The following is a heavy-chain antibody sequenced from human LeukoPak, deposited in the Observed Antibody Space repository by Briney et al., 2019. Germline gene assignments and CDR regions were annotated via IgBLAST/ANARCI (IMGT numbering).Heavy chain of an antibody. CDR1: GYTFTSYG. V-gene: IGHV1-18*01. Sequence: ASVKVSCKASGYTFTSYGISWVRQAPGQGLEWMGWISAYNGNTNYAQKLQGRVTMTTDTSTSTAYMELRSLRSDDTAVYCCARDQYQLLYSYYYYGMDVWGQGTTVTVSS. CDR3: ARDQYQLLYSYYYYGMDV. D-gene: IGHD2-2*02. CDR2: ISAYNGNT. J-gene: IGHJ6*02.